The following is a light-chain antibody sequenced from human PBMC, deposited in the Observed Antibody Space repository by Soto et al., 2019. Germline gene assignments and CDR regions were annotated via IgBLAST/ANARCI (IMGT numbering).Light chain of an antibody. J-gene: IGKJ5*01. V-gene: IGKV3-15*01. CDR1: QSVGSN. CDR2: AAS. Sequence: EIVMTQSPAALSVSPGERATLSCRASQSVGSNLAWYQQKPGQAPRLLIYAASTRATGTPARFSGSGSGTEFTLTISSLQSEDFAVYYCQQYNNWSFGQGTRLEI. CDR3: QQYNNWS.